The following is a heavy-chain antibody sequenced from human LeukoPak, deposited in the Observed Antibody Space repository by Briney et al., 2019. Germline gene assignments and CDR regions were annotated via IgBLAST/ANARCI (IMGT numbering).Heavy chain of an antibody. Sequence: GGSLRLSCAASGFTFDDYAMHWVRQAPGKGLEWVSGISWNSGRIGYADSVKGRFTISRDNAKNPLYLQMNSLRAEDTALYYCAKDHCSGGSCYSDYWGQGTLVTVSS. D-gene: IGHD2-15*01. V-gene: IGHV3-9*01. CDR1: GFTFDDYA. J-gene: IGHJ4*02. CDR2: ISWNSGRI. CDR3: AKDHCSGGSCYSDY.